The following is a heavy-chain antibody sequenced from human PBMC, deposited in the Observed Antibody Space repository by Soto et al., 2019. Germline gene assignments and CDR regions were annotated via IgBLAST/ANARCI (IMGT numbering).Heavy chain of an antibody. J-gene: IGHJ3*02. CDR3: ARVASRLGMSADKDAFHI. V-gene: IGHV4-4*02. CDR1: DGSIISSNW. Sequence: SETLSLTCAVSDGSIISSNWWSWVRQPPGKGLEWIGEIYHSGSTNYNPSLKSRVTISVDKSKTQFYLKLSSVIAADTAVYYCARVASRLGMSADKDAFHIWGQGTMVTVSS. D-gene: IGHD6-13*01. CDR2: IYHSGST.